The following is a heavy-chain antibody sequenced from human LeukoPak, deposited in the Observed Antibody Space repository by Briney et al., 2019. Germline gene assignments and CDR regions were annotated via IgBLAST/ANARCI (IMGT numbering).Heavy chain of an antibody. D-gene: IGHD3-10*01. CDR3: ASDREYYYGSGSFDY. CDR2: IKQDGSEK. Sequence: GGSLRLSCAASGFTFSSYWMSWVRQAPGNGLEGVANIKQDGSEKYYVDSVKGRFTISRDNAKNSLYLQMNSLRAEDTAVYYCASDREYYYGSGSFDYWGQGTLVTVSS. J-gene: IGHJ4*02. V-gene: IGHV3-7*01. CDR1: GFTFSSYW.